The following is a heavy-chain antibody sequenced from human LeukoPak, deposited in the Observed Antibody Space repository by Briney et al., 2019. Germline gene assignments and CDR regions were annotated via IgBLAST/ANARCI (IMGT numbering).Heavy chain of an antibody. CDR3: ARHLYSSSWYALVG. CDR2: INHSGST. D-gene: IGHD6-13*01. CDR1: GGSFSGYY. Sequence: SETLSLTCAVYGGSFSGYYWSWIRQPPGKGLEWIGEINHSGSTNYNPSLKSRVTISVDTSKSQFSLKLSSVTAADTAVYYCARHLYSSSWYALVGWGQGTLVTVSS. J-gene: IGHJ4*02. V-gene: IGHV4-34*01.